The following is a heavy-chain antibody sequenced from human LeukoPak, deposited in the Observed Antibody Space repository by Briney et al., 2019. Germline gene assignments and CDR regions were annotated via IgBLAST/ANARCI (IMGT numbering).Heavy chain of an antibody. Sequence: GGSLRRSCAASGFTVSSNYMSWVRQAPGKGLEWVSVIYSGGSTNYADSVKGRFTISRDNSKNTLYLQMNSLRAEDTAVYYCAKGHYSGSHYYFDYWGQGTLVTVSS. D-gene: IGHD1-26*01. CDR3: AKGHYSGSHYYFDY. V-gene: IGHV3-53*01. CDR2: IYSGGST. J-gene: IGHJ4*02. CDR1: GFTVSSNY.